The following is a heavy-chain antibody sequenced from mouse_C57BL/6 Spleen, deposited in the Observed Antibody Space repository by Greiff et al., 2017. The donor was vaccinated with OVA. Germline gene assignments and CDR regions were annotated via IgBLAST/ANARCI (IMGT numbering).Heavy chain of an antibody. Sequence: EVKLQEPGGGLVKPGGSLKLSCAASGFTFSDYGMHWVRQAPEKGLAWVAYISRGSSTIYYAATVKGRFTISRDNAKNTLFLQMTSLRSEDTAMYYCTRHYGDAMDYWGQGTSVTVSS. J-gene: IGHJ4*01. CDR1: GFTFSDYG. CDR3: TRHYGDAMDY. V-gene: IGHV5-17*01. CDR2: ISRGSSTI. D-gene: IGHD1-1*02.